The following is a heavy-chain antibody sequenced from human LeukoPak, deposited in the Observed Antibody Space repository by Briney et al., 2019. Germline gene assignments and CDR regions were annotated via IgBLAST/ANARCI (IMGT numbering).Heavy chain of an antibody. V-gene: IGHV3-7*03. CDR3: AKTEVDTATSGVFDY. CDR1: GFTFSSYW. Sequence: GGSLRLSCAASGFTFSSYWMSWVRQAPGKGLEWVANIKQDGSEKYYVDSVKGRFTISRDNSKNTLYLQMNSLRAEDTAVYYCAKTEVDTATSGVFDYWGQGTLVTVSS. CDR2: IKQDGSEK. D-gene: IGHD5-18*01. J-gene: IGHJ4*02.